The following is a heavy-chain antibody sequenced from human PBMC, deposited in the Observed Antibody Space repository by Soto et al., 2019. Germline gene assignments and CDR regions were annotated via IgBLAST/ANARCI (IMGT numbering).Heavy chain of an antibody. Sequence: VQLVESGGGVVQPGRSLRLSCAASGFTFTTYAMHWVRQAPGKGLEWVAVILSDGNKQYYADSVKGRFTISRDNSKYTLYLQMNSLRTEDTALYYCTRTALLGGVDAFDIWGQGTTVTVSS. CDR3: TRTALLGGVDAFDI. V-gene: IGHV3-30-3*01. CDR2: ILSDGNKQ. CDR1: GFTFTTYA. J-gene: IGHJ3*02. D-gene: IGHD3-16*01.